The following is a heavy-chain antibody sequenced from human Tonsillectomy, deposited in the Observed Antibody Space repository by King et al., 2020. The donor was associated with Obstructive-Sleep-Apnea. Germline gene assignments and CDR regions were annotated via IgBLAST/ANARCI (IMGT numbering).Heavy chain of an antibody. CDR1: GFTFSNYS. J-gene: IGHJ4*02. D-gene: IGHD3-10*01. CDR2: ITSTTSDI. Sequence: VQLVESGGGLVQPGGSLRLSCAASGFTFSNYSMNWVRQAPGKGLEWISHITSTTSDIYYADSVKGRFTISRDNAKKSLHLQMNRLRAEDTALYYCATGAPLSGWGIWPDFESWGQGTLVTVSS. CDR3: ATGAPLSGWGIWPDFES. V-gene: IGHV3-48*04.